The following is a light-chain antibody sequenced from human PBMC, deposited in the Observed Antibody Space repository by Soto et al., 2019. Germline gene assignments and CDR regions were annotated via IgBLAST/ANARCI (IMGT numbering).Light chain of an antibody. Sequence: EIVMTQSPATLSVSLGERVTLSCRASQSVFSSLAWYQQKPGQAPRLLIYGAATRPIGIPARFSGSGSGTEFTPTISSLQSEDFAVYYCEQYNDWTFTSGRGTKVDSK. CDR3: EQYNDWTFT. V-gene: IGKV3-15*01. CDR1: QSVFSS. J-gene: IGKJ3*01. CDR2: GAA.